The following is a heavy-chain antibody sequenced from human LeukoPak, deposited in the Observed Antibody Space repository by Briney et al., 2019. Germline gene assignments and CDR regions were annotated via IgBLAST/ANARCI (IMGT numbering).Heavy chain of an antibody. CDR1: GFTFADHV. J-gene: IGHJ4*02. CDR2: ISEDDDT. Sequence: GGSLRLSCVASGFTFADHVFHWIRQVPGKGLEWLAFISEDDDTYYADSVQGRFTISRDNSKNSLYFELQSLTTDDAALYYCVKEASDPYFFDFWGQGTLVTVSS. CDR3: VKEASDPYFFDF. V-gene: IGHV3-43*02.